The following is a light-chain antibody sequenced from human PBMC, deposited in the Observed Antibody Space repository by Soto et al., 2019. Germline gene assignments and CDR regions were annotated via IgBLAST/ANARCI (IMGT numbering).Light chain of an antibody. CDR3: QQYTSSPGLT. CDR1: QDVSSTY. CDR2: GAS. Sequence: VLTQSPGTLSLSPGERATLSCRASQDVSSTYLAWYQQKPGQAPRLLIYGASSRATGIQDRFSGSGYGTDFTLTISRLEPEDFAVYYCQQYTSSPGLTFGGGTKVDIQ. V-gene: IGKV3-20*01. J-gene: IGKJ4*01.